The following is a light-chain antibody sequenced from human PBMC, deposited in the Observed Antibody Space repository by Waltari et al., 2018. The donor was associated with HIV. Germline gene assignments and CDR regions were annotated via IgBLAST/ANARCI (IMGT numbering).Light chain of an antibody. V-gene: IGLV3-1*01. Sequence: SYDLTQPPSVSVSPGQTVSITCSGDNLGDKYASWYQQKPGQSPVLVIYQDKNRPSGIPERFSGSNSGNTATLTIRGTQAMDEADYYCQAWDSGTVVFGGGTQLTVL. CDR2: QDK. CDR3: QAWDSGTVV. J-gene: IGLJ2*01. CDR1: NLGDKY.